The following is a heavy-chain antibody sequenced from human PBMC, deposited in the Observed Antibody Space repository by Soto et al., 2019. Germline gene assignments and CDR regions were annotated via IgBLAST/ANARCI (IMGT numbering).Heavy chain of an antibody. CDR3: VHETRWLQMDS. J-gene: IGHJ4*02. D-gene: IGHD5-12*01. V-gene: IGHV2-5*01. CDR2: FYWSGDK. CDR1: GFSLATDGVG. Sequence: SGPTLVNPTQTLTLTCAFSGFSLATDGVGVSWIRQSPGKALEWLGLFYWSGDKRYRPSLKSRLTITKVTSGNQVVLIMTNLDPMDTATYYCVHETRWLQMDSWGQGIPVPVAS.